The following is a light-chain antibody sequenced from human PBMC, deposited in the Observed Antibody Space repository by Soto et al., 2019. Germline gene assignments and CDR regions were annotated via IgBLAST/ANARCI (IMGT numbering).Light chain of an antibody. Sequence: LTESAGDRATIPFPARQIISSYLNWHQQPPGTPPQLLIYAASSLQSGVPSRFSGSGSGTDFPLTISRLQPEDFPTYYSLQTYSTTTFGQGALLDI. J-gene: IGKJ1*01. CDR1: QIISSY. CDR2: AAS. V-gene: IGKV1-39*01. CDR3: LQTYSTTT.